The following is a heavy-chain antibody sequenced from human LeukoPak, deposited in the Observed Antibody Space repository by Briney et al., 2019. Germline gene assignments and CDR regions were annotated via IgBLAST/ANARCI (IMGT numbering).Heavy chain of an antibody. V-gene: IGHV3-23*01. Sequence: GGSLRLSCAACGFTFSSYGMSWVRQAPGKGLEWVSAISGSGGSTYYADSVKARLTISRHKSNTTLYLQTNSLRAEDTAVYYCASADLYYDILTGSSGYWGQGTLVTVSS. CDR1: GFTFSSYG. J-gene: IGHJ4*02. CDR2: ISGSGGST. D-gene: IGHD3-9*01. CDR3: ASADLYYDILTGSSGY.